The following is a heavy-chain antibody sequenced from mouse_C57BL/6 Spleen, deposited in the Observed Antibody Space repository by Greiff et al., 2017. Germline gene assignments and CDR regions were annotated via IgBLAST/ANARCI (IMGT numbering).Heavy chain of an antibody. CDR2: IRLKSDNYAT. CDR3: TVYYCGSSPFAY. J-gene: IGHJ3*01. D-gene: IGHD1-1*01. CDR1: GFTFSNYW. Sequence: EVKLVESGGGLVQPGGSMKLSCVASGFTFSNYWMNWVRQSPEKGLEWVAQIRLKSDNYATHYAESVKGRFTISRDDSKSSVYLQMNNLRAEDTGIYYCTVYYCGSSPFAYWGQGTLVTVSA. V-gene: IGHV6-3*01.